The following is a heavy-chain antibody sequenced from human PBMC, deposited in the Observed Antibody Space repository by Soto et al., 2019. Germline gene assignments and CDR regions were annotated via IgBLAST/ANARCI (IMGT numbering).Heavy chain of an antibody. Sequence: GGSLRLSCAASGFTFSDHYMDWVRQAPGKGLEWVGRTRNKANSYTTEYAASVKGRFTISRDDSKNSLYLQMNSLKTEDTAVYYCARSYYSNYVGYFDYWGQGTLVTVSS. CDR3: ARSYYSNYVGYFDY. J-gene: IGHJ4*02. CDR2: TRNKANSYTT. D-gene: IGHD4-4*01. V-gene: IGHV3-72*01. CDR1: GFTFSDHY.